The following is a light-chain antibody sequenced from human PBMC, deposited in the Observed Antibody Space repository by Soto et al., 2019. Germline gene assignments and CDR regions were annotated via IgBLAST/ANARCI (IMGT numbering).Light chain of an antibody. V-gene: IGKV3-20*01. Sequence: EIVLTQSPGTLSLSPGERATLSCRASQSVSSSYLAWYQQKPGQAPRLLIYGASSRDTGIPDRFSGSGSGTDVTLTISRLEPADFAVYYCQQYGSSPLALTFGGGTKVEIK. CDR1: QSVSSSY. J-gene: IGKJ4*01. CDR2: GAS. CDR3: QQYGSSPLALT.